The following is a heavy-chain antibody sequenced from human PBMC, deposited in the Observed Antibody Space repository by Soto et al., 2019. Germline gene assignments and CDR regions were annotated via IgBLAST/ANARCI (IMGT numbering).Heavy chain of an antibody. Sequence: EAQLLESGGGLVQPGGSLRLSCAASGFSFDTYAMSWVRQAPGKGLEWVSSISGSGDNTYYADSVKGRFTIYKDNSKNILYLQMTSLRAEDTALYYCAKLGMTTINRDYWGQGTQVTVSS. CDR2: ISGSGDNT. CDR3: AKLGMTTINRDY. CDR1: GFSFDTYA. D-gene: IGHD5-12*01. J-gene: IGHJ4*02. V-gene: IGHV3-23*01.